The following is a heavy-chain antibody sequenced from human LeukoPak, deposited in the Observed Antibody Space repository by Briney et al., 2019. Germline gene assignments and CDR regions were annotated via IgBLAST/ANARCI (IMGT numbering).Heavy chain of an antibody. D-gene: IGHD2-15*01. J-gene: IGHJ5*02. V-gene: IGHV1-24*01. CDR2: FDPEDGET. CDR3: AKDIRPEGGGPTRYNWFDP. CDR1: GYTLTELS. Sequence: ASVKVSCKVSGYTLTELSMHWVRQAPGKGLEWMGGFDPEDGETIYAQKFQGRVTMTEDTSTDTAYMELSSLRSEDTAVYYCAKDIRPEGGGPTRYNWFDPWGQGTLVTVSS.